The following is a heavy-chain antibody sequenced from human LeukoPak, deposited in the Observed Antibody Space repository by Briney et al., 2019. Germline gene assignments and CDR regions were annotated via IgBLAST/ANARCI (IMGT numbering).Heavy chain of an antibody. CDR3: AREGDPHAFDI. D-gene: IGHD2-21*02. Sequence: SETLSLTCIVSGGSISSGSYYWSWIRQPAGKGLEWIGRIYTSGSTNYNSSLKSRVTISVDTSKNQFSLKLSSVTAADTAVYYCAREGDPHAFDIWGQGTMVTVSS. CDR1: GGSISSGSYY. CDR2: IYTSGST. J-gene: IGHJ3*02. V-gene: IGHV4-61*02.